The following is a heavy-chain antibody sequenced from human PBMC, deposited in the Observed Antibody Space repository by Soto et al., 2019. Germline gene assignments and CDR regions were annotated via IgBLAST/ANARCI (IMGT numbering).Heavy chain of an antibody. CDR1: GYTFTSYA. V-gene: IGHV1-3*01. D-gene: IGHD2-15*01. CDR3: AREGYCSGGSCFRFDY. J-gene: IGHJ4*02. Sequence: QVQLVQSGAEVKKPGASVKVSCKASGYTFTSYAMHWVRQAPGQRLEWMGWINAGNGNTKYSQKFQGRVTITRATSASTAYMELSSLRSEDTAVYYCAREGYCSGGSCFRFDYWGQGTLVTVSS. CDR2: INAGNGNT.